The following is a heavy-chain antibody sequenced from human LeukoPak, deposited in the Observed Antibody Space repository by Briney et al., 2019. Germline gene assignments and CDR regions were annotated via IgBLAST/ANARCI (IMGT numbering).Heavy chain of an antibody. J-gene: IGHJ4*02. CDR3: ARHSAYGVYIHY. V-gene: IGHV4-39*01. D-gene: IGHD4-17*01. CDR1: GASITSSSFY. Sequence: PSETLSLTCTVSGASITSSSFYWGWVRQSPGKGLDWIGSIYHSGKTYYNPSLKSRLTISVDSSKNRFSLKVTSLTAADTAVYHCARHSAYGVYIHYWGQGSLVTVSS. CDR2: IYHSGKT.